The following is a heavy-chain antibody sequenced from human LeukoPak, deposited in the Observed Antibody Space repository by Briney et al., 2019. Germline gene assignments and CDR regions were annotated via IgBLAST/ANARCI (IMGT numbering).Heavy chain of an antibody. Sequence: NPSETLSLTCTVSGGSISSSSYYWGWIRQPPGKGLEWIGSIYYSGSTYYNPSLKSRVTISVDTSKNQFSLKLSSVTAADTAVYYCARLSTMIVVELHFDYWGQGTLVTVSS. D-gene: IGHD3-22*01. CDR2: IYYSGST. V-gene: IGHV4-39*01. J-gene: IGHJ4*02. CDR1: GGSISSSSYY. CDR3: ARLSTMIVVELHFDY.